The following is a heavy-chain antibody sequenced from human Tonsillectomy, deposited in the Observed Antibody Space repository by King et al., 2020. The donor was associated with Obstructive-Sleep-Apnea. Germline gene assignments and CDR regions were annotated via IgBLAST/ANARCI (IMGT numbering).Heavy chain of an antibody. CDR2: IFSNYEK. CDR3: ARSIMTMVRGVIAAFHI. J-gene: IGHJ3*02. V-gene: IGHV2-26*01. Sequence: TLKESGPVLVKPTETLTLTCTGSGFSLSNARMGVSWFLQPPGKALEWRAHIFSNYEKSHSTSLKSRLNISKDTSKSQVVLTMTNMDPVDTATYYCARSIMTMVRGVIAAFHIWGQGTMVTVSS. CDR1: GFSLSNARMG. D-gene: IGHD3-10*01.